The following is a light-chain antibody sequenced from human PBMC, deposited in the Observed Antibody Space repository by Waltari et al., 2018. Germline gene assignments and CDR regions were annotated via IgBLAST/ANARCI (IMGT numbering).Light chain of an antibody. CDR1: ASNIGSNV. J-gene: IGLJ3*02. CDR2: RSD. Sequence: QSVLTQPPSASGTPGQGVTIACSGGASNIGSNVVNWYQQVPGKAPKLLIYRSDRRPEGVPDRFSGSKSGTSASLAISGLQSEDEADYYCAAWDDSLNGRWVFGGGTKVTVL. CDR3: AAWDDSLNGRWV. V-gene: IGLV1-44*01.